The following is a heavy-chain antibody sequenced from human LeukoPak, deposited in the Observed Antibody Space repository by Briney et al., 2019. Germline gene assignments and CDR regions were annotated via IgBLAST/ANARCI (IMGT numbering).Heavy chain of an antibody. CDR1: GGSINNYY. J-gene: IGHJ4*02. V-gene: IGHV4-59*01. CDR2: IYYSGST. Sequence: PSETLSLTCTVSGGSINNYYWSWIRQPPGKGLVWIGYIYYSGSTNYNPSLKSRLTISVDTSKNQFALKVSSLTAADTAVYYCARHRGSGYPYFDYWGPGTLVTVSS. D-gene: IGHD3-22*01. CDR3: ARHRGSGYPYFDY.